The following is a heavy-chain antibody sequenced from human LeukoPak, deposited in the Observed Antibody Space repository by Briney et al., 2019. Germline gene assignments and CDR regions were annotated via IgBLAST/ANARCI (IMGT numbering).Heavy chain of an antibody. CDR2: INHSGST. D-gene: IGHD3-10*01. CDR1: GGSFSGYY. V-gene: IGHV4-34*01. J-gene: IGHJ5*02. Sequence: SETLSLTCAVYGGSFSGYYWSWIRQPPGKGLERIGEINHSGSTNYNPSLKSRVTISVETSKNQFSLKLKSVTAADTAVYYCARGGYYGSGNDFRFDPWGQGTLVTVSS. CDR3: ARGGYYGSGNDFRFDP.